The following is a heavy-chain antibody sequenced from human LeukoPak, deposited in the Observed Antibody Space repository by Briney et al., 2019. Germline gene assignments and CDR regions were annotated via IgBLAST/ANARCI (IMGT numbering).Heavy chain of an antibody. CDR1: GYTFTGYY. Sequence: ASVKVSCKASGYTFTGYYKHWVRQAPGQGLEWMGWINPNSGGTNYAQKFQGRVTMTRDTSISTAYMELSKLRSDDTAVYYCARTAAHVVVPAAIFYFDYWGQGTLVTVSS. V-gene: IGHV1-2*02. D-gene: IGHD2-2*01. CDR2: INPNSGGT. J-gene: IGHJ4*02. CDR3: ARTAAHVVVPAAIFYFDY.